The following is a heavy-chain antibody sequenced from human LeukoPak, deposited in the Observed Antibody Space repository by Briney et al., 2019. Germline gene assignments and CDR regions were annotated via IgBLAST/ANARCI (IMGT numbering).Heavy chain of an antibody. Sequence: ASVKVSCKASGYTFTSYGISWVRQAPGQGLEWMGWINPNSGGTNYAQKFQGRVTMTRDTSISTAYMELSRLRSDDTAVYYCARDRNDLWSGYYVFYFDYWGQGTLVTVSS. CDR2: INPNSGGT. J-gene: IGHJ4*02. D-gene: IGHD3-3*01. CDR3: ARDRNDLWSGYYVFYFDY. CDR1: GYTFTSYG. V-gene: IGHV1-2*02.